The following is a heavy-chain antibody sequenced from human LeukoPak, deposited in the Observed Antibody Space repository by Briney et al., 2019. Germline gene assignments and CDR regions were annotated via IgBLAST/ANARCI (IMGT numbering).Heavy chain of an antibody. CDR2: INHSGST. CDR1: GGSFNGYY. V-gene: IGHV4-34*01. J-gene: IGHJ4*02. Sequence: SETLSLTCAVYGGSFNGYYWSWIRQPPGKGLEWIGEINHSGSTNYNPSLKSRVTISVDTSKNQFSLKLSSVTAADTAVYYCARYYYDSSGYYPYYFDYWGQGTLVTVSS. CDR3: ARYYYDSSGYYPYYFDY. D-gene: IGHD3-22*01.